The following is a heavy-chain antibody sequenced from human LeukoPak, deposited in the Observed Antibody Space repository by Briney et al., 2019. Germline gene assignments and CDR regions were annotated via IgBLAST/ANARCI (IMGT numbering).Heavy chain of an antibody. CDR3: ARVNDILTGYSLDY. D-gene: IGHD3-9*01. CDR2: IYYSGST. J-gene: IGHJ4*02. Sequence: SETLSLTCTVSGGSISSSSYYWGWIRQPPGKGLEWIGSIYYSGSTYYNPSLKSRVTISVDTSKNQFSLKLSSVTAADTAVYYRARVNDILTGYSLDYWGQGTLVTVSS. V-gene: IGHV4-39*07. CDR1: GGSISSSSYY.